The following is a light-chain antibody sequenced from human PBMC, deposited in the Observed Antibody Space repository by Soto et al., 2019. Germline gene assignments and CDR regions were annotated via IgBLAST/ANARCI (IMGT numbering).Light chain of an antibody. CDR2: SAS. CDR3: QEHYSGPPVA. Sequence: DIQMTQSPSSLSASVGDRVTITCRASQDIDHSLAWYQQRPGKIPNVLIYSASTLQSGVPSRFSGSGSGTDFTLAITSLQPEDVGTYYCQEHYSGPPVAFGPGTKVDV. V-gene: IGKV1-27*01. CDR1: QDIDHS. J-gene: IGKJ3*01.